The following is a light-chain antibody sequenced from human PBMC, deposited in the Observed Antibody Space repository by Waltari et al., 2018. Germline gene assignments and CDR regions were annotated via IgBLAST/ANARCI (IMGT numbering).Light chain of an antibody. CDR1: SSNIGAGYD. CDR2: GNG. J-gene: IGLJ3*02. CDR3: QSYDSSLSGSV. Sequence: QSVLTQPPSVSGAPGQGVTTSCTGSSSNIGAGYDVHWSQQLPGTAPKRLIYGNGNRPSGVPDRFSGSKSGTSASLAITGLQAEDEADYYCQSYDSSLSGSVFGGGTKLTVL. V-gene: IGLV1-40*01.